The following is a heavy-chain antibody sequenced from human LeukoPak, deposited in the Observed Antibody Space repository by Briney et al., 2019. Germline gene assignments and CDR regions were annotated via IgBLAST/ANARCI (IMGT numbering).Heavy chain of an antibody. V-gene: IGHV4-59*01. CDR1: GGSMSGYY. Sequence: PSETLSLTCTVSGGSMSGYYWSWVRQPPGKGLEWIGDIYYSGSTNYIPSLKSRVTISVDTSKNQFFLIMSSVTAADTAVYYCARAYGGSYSYFDQWGQGTLVTVSS. CDR3: ARAYGGSYSYFDQ. CDR2: IYYSGST. D-gene: IGHD1-26*01. J-gene: IGHJ4*02.